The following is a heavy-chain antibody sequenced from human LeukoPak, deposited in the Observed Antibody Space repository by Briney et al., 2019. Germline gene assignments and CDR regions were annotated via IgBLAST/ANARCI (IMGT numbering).Heavy chain of an antibody. Sequence: GGSLRLSCAASGFTFGDYAMHWVRQAPGKGLEWVSGISWNSGSIGYADSVKGRFTISRDNAKNSLYLQMHSLRAEDTAFYYCAKDARSSSWYGDFDYWGQGTLVTVSS. J-gene: IGHJ4*02. V-gene: IGHV3-9*01. CDR3: AKDARSSSWYGDFDY. D-gene: IGHD6-13*01. CDR2: ISWNSGSI. CDR1: GFTFGDYA.